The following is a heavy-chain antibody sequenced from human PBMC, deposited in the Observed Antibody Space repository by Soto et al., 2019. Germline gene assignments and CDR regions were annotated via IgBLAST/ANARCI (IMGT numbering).Heavy chain of an antibody. CDR2: IGSDGST. CDR3: AKDPYNHRFDS. J-gene: IGHJ4*02. CDR1: GFPFSRHA. Sequence: GGSMRLSCAASGFPFSRHAMAWVRRAAGRGLEWVATIGSDGSTYHAESVKGRFSISRDNYGNMLHLQLNSLRVEDTGIYYCAKDPYNHRFDSWGEGTLVTVSS. D-gene: IGHD1-1*01. V-gene: IGHV3-23*01.